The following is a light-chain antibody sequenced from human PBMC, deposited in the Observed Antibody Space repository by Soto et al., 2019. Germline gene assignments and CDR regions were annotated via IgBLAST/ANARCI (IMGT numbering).Light chain of an antibody. CDR3: LLDYSYFWA. V-gene: IGKV1-6*01. CDR1: QGIRSA. J-gene: IGKJ1*01. CDR2: AAS. Sequence: AIQVTQSPSSLSASVGDSVTITCRTSQGIRSALGWYQQKPGKVPKLLIYAASTLRSGVPSRFSGSGSGRDFTLTISSPQPEDFATYYCLLDYSYFWAFGQGTKVEVK.